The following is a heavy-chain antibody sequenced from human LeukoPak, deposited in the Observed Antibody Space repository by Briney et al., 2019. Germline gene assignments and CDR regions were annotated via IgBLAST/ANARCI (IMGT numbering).Heavy chain of an antibody. J-gene: IGHJ5*02. D-gene: IGHD3-10*01. CDR2: ISSSGSTI. V-gene: IGHV3-11*01. CDR3: ARDVGSGSYYWLDP. Sequence: TGGSLRLSCAVSGFTFSDYYMSWIRQAPGKGLEWVSYISSSGSTIYYADSVKGRFTISRDNAKNSLYLQMNSLRAEDTAVYYCARDVGSGSYYWLDPWGQGTLVTVSS. CDR1: GFTFSDYY.